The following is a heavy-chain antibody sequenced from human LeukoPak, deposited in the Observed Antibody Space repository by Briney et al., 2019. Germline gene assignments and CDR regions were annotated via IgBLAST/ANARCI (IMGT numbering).Heavy chain of an antibody. CDR1: GFTFSSYE. Sequence: PGGSLRLSCAASGFTFSSYEMNWVRQAPGKGLEWVSYISSSGSTIYYADSVKGRFTISRDNSKNTLYLQMNGLRAEDTAMYYCASVSTAYSQWGDYYYYYMDVWGKGTTVTISS. D-gene: IGHD3-9*01. J-gene: IGHJ6*03. V-gene: IGHV3-48*03. CDR3: ASVSTAYSQWGDYYYYYMDV. CDR2: ISSSGSTI.